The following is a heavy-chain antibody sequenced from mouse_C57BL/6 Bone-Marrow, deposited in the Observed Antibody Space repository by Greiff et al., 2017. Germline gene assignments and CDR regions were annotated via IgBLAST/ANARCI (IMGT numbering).Heavy chain of an antibody. CDR1: GFTFSDYY. CDR2: INYDGSST. Sequence: EVQVVESEGGLVQPGSSMKLSCTASGFTFSDYYMAWVRQVPEKGLEWVANINYDGSSTYYLDSLKSRFIISRDNAKNILYLQMSSLKSEDTATYYCARDRAPLLLNLWYFDVWGTGTTVTVSS. CDR3: ARDRAPLLLNLWYFDV. D-gene: IGHD1-2*01. V-gene: IGHV5-16*01. J-gene: IGHJ1*03.